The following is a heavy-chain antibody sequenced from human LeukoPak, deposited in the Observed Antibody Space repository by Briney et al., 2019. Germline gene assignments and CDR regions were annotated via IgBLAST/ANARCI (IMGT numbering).Heavy chain of an antibody. V-gene: IGHV4-39*02. CDR1: GGSISCVRSSNYH. D-gene: IGHD4-23*01. J-gene: IGHJ6*02. CDR3: AREMGVVTAHGIDV. Sequence: SETLSLTCIVSGGSISCVRSSNYHWGWLRQPPGKGLEWIGSIYYSWTTYYNPSLKSRVTISVDTSKNQFSLKLSSVTAADTALYYCAREMGVVTAHGIDVWGQGTTVTVSS. CDR2: IYYSWTT.